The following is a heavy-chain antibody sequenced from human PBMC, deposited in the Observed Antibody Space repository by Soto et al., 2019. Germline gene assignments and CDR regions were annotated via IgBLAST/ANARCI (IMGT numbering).Heavy chain of an antibody. Sequence: QVQLVQSGAEVKKPGASVKVSCKASGYTFTGHYMHWVRQAPGQGLEWMGWINPNSGGTNYAQKFQGRVTMTRDTSISTAYMELSRLRSDDTAVYYCARVSSGWYLGYYYGMDVWGQGTTVTVSS. J-gene: IGHJ6*02. CDR3: ARVSSGWYLGYYYGMDV. CDR1: GYTFTGHY. V-gene: IGHV1-2*02. CDR2: INPNSGGT. D-gene: IGHD6-19*01.